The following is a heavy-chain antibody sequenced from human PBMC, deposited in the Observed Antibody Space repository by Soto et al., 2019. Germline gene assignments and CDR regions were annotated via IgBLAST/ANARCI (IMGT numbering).Heavy chain of an antibody. D-gene: IGHD3-9*01. V-gene: IGHV1-18*01. CDR3: ARVRRYFDWLKDDYYYYGMDV. Sequence: QVQLVQSGAEVKKPGASVKVSCKASGYTFTSYGISWVRQAPGQGLEWMGWISAYNGNTNYAQKLQGRVTMTTDTSTSTAYMELRSLRSDDTAVYYCARVRRYFDWLKDDYYYYGMDVWGQGTTVTVSS. CDR1: GYTFTSYG. CDR2: ISAYNGNT. J-gene: IGHJ6*02.